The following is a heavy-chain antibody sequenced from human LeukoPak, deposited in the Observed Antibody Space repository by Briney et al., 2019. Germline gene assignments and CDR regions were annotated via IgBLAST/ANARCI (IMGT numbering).Heavy chain of an antibody. Sequence: PGGSLRLSCAASGFTFSSYAMSWVRQAPGKGLEWVSAIRGSGDSTYYADSVKGRFTISRDNSKNTLYLQINSLRAEDTAVYYCARTWYYDILTGYYRSENPFDYWGQGTLVTVSS. CDR2: IRGSGDST. V-gene: IGHV3-23*01. J-gene: IGHJ4*02. CDR1: GFTFSSYA. D-gene: IGHD3-9*01. CDR3: ARTWYYDILTGYYRSENPFDY.